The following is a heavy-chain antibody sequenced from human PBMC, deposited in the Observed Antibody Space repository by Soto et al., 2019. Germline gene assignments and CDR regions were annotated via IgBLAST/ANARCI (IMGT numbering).Heavy chain of an antibody. CDR2: LYDLDGT. Sequence: WGSLRLSCEVFGFTVSGKKYIAWVRHAPGKGLEWVSALYDLDGTYYADSVKGRFTTSSDSPGTTVYLQMNSLRPDDTAVYSCATWHLQEHAYDIWGQGTMVTV. D-gene: IGHD1-1*01. CDR3: ATWHLQEHAYDI. V-gene: IGHV3-53*01. CDR1: GFTVSGKKY. J-gene: IGHJ3*02.